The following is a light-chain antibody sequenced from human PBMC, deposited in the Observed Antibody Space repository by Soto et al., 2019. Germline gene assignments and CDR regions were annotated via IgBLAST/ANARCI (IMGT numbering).Light chain of an antibody. J-gene: IGLJ1*01. CDR2: DNE. Sequence: QSVLTQPPSVSAAPGQRVAISCSGTRPNIGINPVSWYQHLPGTAPKLLIYDNEKRPSGIPARFSGSKSDTSATLGITGLQTGDEADYYCGTWDSALSVYVFGPGTKLTVL. V-gene: IGLV1-51*01. CDR3: GTWDSALSVYV. CDR1: RPNIGINP.